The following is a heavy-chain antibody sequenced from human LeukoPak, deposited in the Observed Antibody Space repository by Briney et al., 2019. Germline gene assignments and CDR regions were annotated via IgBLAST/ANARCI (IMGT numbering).Heavy chain of an antibody. J-gene: IGHJ5*02. D-gene: IGHD2-21*02. V-gene: IGHV7-4-1*02. CDR1: GYTFTSYA. CDR3: AREVVTALGVQRWFDP. CDR2: INTNTGNP. Sequence: GASVKVSCKASGYTFTSYAMNWVRQAPGQGLEWMGWINTNTGNPTYAQGFTGRFVFSLDTSVSTAYLQISSLKADDTAVYYCAREVVTALGVQRWFDPWGQGTLVTVSS.